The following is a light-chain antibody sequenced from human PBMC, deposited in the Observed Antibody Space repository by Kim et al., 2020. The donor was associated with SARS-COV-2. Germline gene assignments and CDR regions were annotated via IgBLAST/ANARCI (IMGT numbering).Light chain of an antibody. V-gene: IGKV3-20*01. J-gene: IGKJ2*03. CDR1: QSVTSNY. CDR2: GAS. CDR3: QQFGASPPYS. Sequence: EIVLTQSPGTLSLSPGQRATLSCRASQSVTSNYLAWYQQKPGQAPRLLIHGASSRATGIPDRFSGSGSGTDFTLTINRLEPEDFAVYYCQQFGASPPYSFGQGTKLEI.